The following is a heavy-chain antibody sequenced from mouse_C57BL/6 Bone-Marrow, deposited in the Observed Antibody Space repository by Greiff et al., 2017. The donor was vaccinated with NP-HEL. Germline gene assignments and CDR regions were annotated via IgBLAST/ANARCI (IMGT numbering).Heavy chain of an antibody. CDR2: IYPGSGNT. CDR3: ARSVVTTFDY. D-gene: IGHD2-2*01. Sequence: VQLQQSGPELVKPGASVKISCKASGYSFTSYYIHWVQQRPGQGLEWIGWIYPGSGNTKYNEKFKGKATLTADTSSSTAYMQLSSLTSEDSAVYYCARSVVTTFDYWGQGTTLTVSS. V-gene: IGHV1-66*01. J-gene: IGHJ2*01. CDR1: GYSFTSYY.